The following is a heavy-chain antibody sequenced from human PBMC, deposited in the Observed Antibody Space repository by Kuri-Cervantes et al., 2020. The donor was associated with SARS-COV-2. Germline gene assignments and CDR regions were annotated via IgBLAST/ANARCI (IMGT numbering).Heavy chain of an antibody. CDR1: GFTFSSYA. Sequence: GESLKISCAASGFTFSSYAMSWVRQAPGKGLEWVSAISGSGGSTYYADSVKGRLTISRDNSKNTLYLQMNSLRAEDTAVYYCAKGGGPGYGDYVDFDYWGQGTLVTVSS. CDR3: AKGGGPGYGDYVDFDY. D-gene: IGHD4-17*01. CDR2: ISGSGGST. J-gene: IGHJ4*02. V-gene: IGHV3-23*01.